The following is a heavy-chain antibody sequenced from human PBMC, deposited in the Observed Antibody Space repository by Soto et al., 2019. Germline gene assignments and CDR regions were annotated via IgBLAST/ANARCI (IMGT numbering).Heavy chain of an antibody. Sequence: GSLRLSCAASGFTFSSNAMSWVRQAPGKGLEWVSAISGSGGSTYYADSVKGRFTISRDNSKNTLYLQMNSLRAEDTAVYYCETEIAGRDYYYYGMDVWGQGTTVTVSS. V-gene: IGHV3-23*01. CDR3: ETEIAGRDYYYYGMDV. CDR2: ISGSGGST. D-gene: IGHD6-13*01. J-gene: IGHJ6*02. CDR1: GFTFSSNA.